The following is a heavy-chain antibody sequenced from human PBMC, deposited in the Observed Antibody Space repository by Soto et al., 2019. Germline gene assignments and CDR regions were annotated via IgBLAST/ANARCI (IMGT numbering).Heavy chain of an antibody. Sequence: SETLSLTCSVSGGTISGYYWTWIRQPAGKGLEWIGRIYSSGNTKYNPSLLSRVTMSLDTSNNQFSLRLTSVTAADTAVYYCARGQRFSDWFDPWGQGTLVTVSS. J-gene: IGHJ5*02. V-gene: IGHV4-4*07. D-gene: IGHD3-3*01. CDR3: ARGQRFSDWFDP. CDR2: IYSSGNT. CDR1: GGTISGYY.